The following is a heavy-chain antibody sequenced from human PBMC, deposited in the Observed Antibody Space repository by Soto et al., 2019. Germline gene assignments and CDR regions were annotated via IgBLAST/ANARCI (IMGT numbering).Heavy chain of an antibody. Sequence: PGGSLRLSCAASGFPFSSTDMTWVRQAPGKGLEWVSTIDGSGGTTYYADSVKGRFTISRDNSINTVFLQMNSLRADDTALYFCARAREPEYSSSIFFDYWGRGTLVTVSS. CDR1: GFPFSSTD. D-gene: IGHD6-6*01. CDR3: ARAREPEYSSSIFFDY. V-gene: IGHV3-23*01. J-gene: IGHJ4*02. CDR2: IDGSGGTT.